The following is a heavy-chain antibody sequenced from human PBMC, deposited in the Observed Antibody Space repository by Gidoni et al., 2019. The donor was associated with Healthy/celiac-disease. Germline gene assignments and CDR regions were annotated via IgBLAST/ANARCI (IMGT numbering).Heavy chain of an antibody. CDR1: GYTFTSSG. CDR3: ARGPVGFGVVTPNGFDP. J-gene: IGHJ5*02. V-gene: IGHV1-18*01. CDR2: ISAYNGNT. D-gene: IGHD3-3*01. Sequence: VQLVHSGSEVTKPGASVKFSCKASGYTFTSSGISWVRQAPGQGREGMGWISAYNGNTNYAQKLQGRVTMTTDTSTRTADMELRRLRSDETAVYYGARGPVGFGVVTPNGFDPWGQGNMVTVSS.